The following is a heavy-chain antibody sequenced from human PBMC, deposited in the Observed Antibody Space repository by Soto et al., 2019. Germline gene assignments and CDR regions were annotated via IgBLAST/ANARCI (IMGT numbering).Heavy chain of an antibody. Sequence: QVQLQESGPGLVKPSQTLSLTCTVSGGSISSGAYYWSWIRQHSEKGLEWIGYMHYSGIAYYNPSLTTRGTVAVDTSTTPFSVTLISVTAADTAVYYCASYYFDNSGYSNWFDPWCRGTLVTVSS. J-gene: IGHJ5*02. V-gene: IGHV4-31*03. CDR2: MHYSGIA. CDR3: ASYYFDNSGYSNWFDP. D-gene: IGHD3-22*01. CDR1: GGSISSGAYY.